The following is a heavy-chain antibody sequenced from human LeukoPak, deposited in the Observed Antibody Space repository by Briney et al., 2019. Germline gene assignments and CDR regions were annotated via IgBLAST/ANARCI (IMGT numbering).Heavy chain of an antibody. J-gene: IGHJ4*02. CDR3: AKESGALGAPLYDY. CDR1: GFIFRNYA. CDR2: ISDNGGGT. D-gene: IGHD4/OR15-4a*01. Sequence: GGSLRLSCEASGFIFRNYAMSWVRQAPGEGLEWVSGISDNGGGTYYADSLKGRFTTSRDNSKNMLYLQMNSLRAEDTAVYYCAKESGALGAPLYDYWGRGILVTASS. V-gene: IGHV3-23*01.